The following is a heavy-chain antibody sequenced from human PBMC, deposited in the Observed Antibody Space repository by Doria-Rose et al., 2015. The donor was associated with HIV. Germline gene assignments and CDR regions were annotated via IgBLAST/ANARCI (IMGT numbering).Heavy chain of an antibody. CDR1: GVSLSSPGMG. CDR2: ICSDDER. Sequence: ESGPVLVKPTETLTLICTVSGVSLSSPGMGVSWIRQPPGKALEWLAHICSDDERSYKTSLKSRLTISRGTSKSQVVLTMTDMDPVDTATYYCARIKSSRWYHKYYFDFWGQGTLVIVSA. J-gene: IGHJ4*02. V-gene: IGHV2-26*01. CDR3: ARIKSSRWYHKYYFDF. D-gene: IGHD6-13*01.